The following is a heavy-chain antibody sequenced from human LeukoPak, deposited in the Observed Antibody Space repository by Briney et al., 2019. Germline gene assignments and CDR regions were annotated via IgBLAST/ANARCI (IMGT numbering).Heavy chain of an antibody. Sequence: PSETLSLTCTVSGGSLSSYYWSWIRQPPGKGLEWIGYIYYSGRTNYNPSLRSRVTISVYTSKNQFSLKLSSVTAADTAVYYCARAPLPGGEFDYWGQGTLVTVSS. CDR1: GGSLSSYY. D-gene: IGHD2-21*01. CDR3: ARAPLPGGEFDY. V-gene: IGHV4-59*01. J-gene: IGHJ4*02. CDR2: IYYSGRT.